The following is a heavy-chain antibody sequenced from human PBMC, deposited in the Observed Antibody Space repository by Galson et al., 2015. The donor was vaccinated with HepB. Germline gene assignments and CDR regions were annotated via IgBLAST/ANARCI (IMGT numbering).Heavy chain of an antibody. CDR3: ARGSGCVSSTSCYTRFDY. CDR1: GGSISSDGYY. Sequence: LSLTCAVSGGSISSDGYYWSWIRQPPGKGLEWIGYIYSTGSTYYNPSLKSRVTISVDTSKNQFSLNLNSVTAADTAVYYCARGSGCVSSTSCYTRFDYWGQGTLVTVSS. V-gene: IGHV4-30-4*01. CDR2: IYSTGST. J-gene: IGHJ4*02. D-gene: IGHD2-2*02.